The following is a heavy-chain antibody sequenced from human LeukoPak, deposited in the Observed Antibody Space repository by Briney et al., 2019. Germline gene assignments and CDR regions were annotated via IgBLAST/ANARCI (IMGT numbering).Heavy chain of an antibody. CDR3: ARREIFDC. D-gene: IGHD1-26*01. CDR2: IYYTGST. J-gene: IGHJ4*02. V-gene: IGHV4-59*01. CDR1: GGSISSYY. Sequence: PSETLSLTCTVSGGSISSYYWSWIRQPPGKGLEWIGYIYYTGSTNYNPSLKSRVTISVDTSKNQFSLKLSSVTAADTAVYYCARREIFDCWGQGTQVTVSS.